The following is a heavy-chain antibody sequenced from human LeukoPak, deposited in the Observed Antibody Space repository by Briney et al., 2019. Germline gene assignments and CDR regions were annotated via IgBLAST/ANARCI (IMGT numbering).Heavy chain of an antibody. CDR3: ARPYGSGSYNYYGMDV. J-gene: IGHJ6*02. CDR1: GYTFTSYD. CDR2: MNPNSGNT. V-gene: IGHV1-8*01. Sequence: GASVKVSCKASGYTFTSYDINWVRQAPGQGLEWMGWMNPNSGNTGYAQKFQGRVTMTRNTSISTAYMELSSLRSEDTAVYYCARPYGSGSYNYYGMDVWGQGTTVTVSS. D-gene: IGHD3-10*01.